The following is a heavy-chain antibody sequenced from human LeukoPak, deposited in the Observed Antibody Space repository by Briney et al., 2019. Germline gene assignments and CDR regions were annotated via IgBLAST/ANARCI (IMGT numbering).Heavy chain of an antibody. CDR2: ISAYNGNT. CDR3: ARGLYCGGDCYSRVDYYYGMDV. Sequence: ASVKVSCKASGYTFTSYGISWVRQAPGQGLEWMGWISAYNGNTNYAQKLQGRVTMTTDTSTSTAYMELRSLRSDDTAVYYCARGLYCGGDCYSRVDYYYGMDVWGQGTTVTVSS. V-gene: IGHV1-18*01. D-gene: IGHD2-21*02. CDR1: GYTFTSYG. J-gene: IGHJ6*02.